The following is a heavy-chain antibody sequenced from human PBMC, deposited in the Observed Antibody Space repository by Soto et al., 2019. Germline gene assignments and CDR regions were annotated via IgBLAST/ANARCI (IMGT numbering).Heavy chain of an antibody. D-gene: IGHD3-3*01. CDR2: IRSKANSYAT. J-gene: IGHJ6*02. V-gene: IGHV3-73*01. Sequence: GGSLRRSCAASGFTFSGSAMHWVRQASGQGLEWVGRIRSKANSYATAYAASVKGRFTISRDDSKNTAYLQMNSLKTEDAAVYYCTRPLVYDLCSGSHTPPIYGMDGWGQGTTVNVAS. CDR3: TRPLVYDLCSGSHTPPIYGMDG. CDR1: GFTFSGSA.